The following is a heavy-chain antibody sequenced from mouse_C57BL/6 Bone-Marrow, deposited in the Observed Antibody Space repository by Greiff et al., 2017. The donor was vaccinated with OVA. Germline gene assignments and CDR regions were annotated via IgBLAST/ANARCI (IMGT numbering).Heavy chain of an antibody. J-gene: IGHJ2*01. V-gene: IGHV1-59*01. CDR2: IDPSDSYT. CDR1: GYTFTSYW. CDR3: ARSKLFDY. Sequence: VQLQQPGAELVRPGTSVKLSCKASGYTFTSYWMHWVKQRPGQGLEWIGVIDPSDSYTNYNQKFKGKATLTVDTSSSTAYMQLSSLTSEDSAVYYCARSKLFDYGGQGTTLTGSS.